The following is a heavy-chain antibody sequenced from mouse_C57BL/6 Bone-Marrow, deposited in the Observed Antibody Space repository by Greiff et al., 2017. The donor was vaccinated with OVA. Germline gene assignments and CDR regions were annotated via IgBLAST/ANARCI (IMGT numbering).Heavy chain of an antibody. CDR1: GFSLTSYG. Sequence: VKLMESGPGLVQPSQSLSITCTVSGFSLTSYGVHWVRQSPGKGLEWLGVIWRGGSTDYNAAFMSRLSITKDNSKSQVFFKMNSLQADDTAIYYCAKWGSSYWYFDVWGTGTTVTVSS. CDR2: IWRGGST. V-gene: IGHV2-5*01. D-gene: IGHD1-1*01. CDR3: AKWGSSYWYFDV. J-gene: IGHJ1*03.